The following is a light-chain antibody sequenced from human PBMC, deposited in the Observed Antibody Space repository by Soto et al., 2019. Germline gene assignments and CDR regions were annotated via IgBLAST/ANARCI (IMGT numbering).Light chain of an antibody. CDR1: QSINKW. CDR3: QQHNSYPYT. J-gene: IGKJ2*01. CDR2: EVS. Sequence: DILLTQSPSTLSASVGDRVTISCRASQSINKWLAWYQHKPGKAPNLLIYEVSTLHSGVPSRFSGSGSGTEFTLTISSLRPDDFATYHCQQHNSYPYTFGQGTNLEIK. V-gene: IGKV1-5*03.